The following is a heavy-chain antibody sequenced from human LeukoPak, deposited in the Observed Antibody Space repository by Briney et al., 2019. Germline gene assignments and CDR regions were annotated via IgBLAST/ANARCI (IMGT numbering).Heavy chain of an antibody. Sequence: ASVKVSCKASGYTFTSYAMHWVRQAPGQSLEWMGWINAANGNTKYSQYFQGRVTITWDTSASTAYMELSSLRSDDMAVYYCARGYSTSWYGPSLDYWGQGTLVTVSS. J-gene: IGHJ4*02. V-gene: IGHV1-3*03. CDR1: GYTFTSYA. D-gene: IGHD6-13*01. CDR3: ARGYSTSWYGPSLDY. CDR2: INAANGNT.